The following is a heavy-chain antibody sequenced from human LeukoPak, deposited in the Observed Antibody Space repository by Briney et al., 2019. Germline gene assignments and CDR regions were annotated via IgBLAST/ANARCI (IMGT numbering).Heavy chain of an antibody. D-gene: IGHD3-22*01. CDR1: GFTFSSYS. J-gene: IGHJ4*02. CDR3: ARVWSSGYTKDY. V-gene: IGHV3-48*04. Sequence: GSLLLSCAASGFTFSSYSIDWVRQAPGKGLEWLSYISSSSSTIYYADSVKGRFTISRDNAKNSVYLQMNSLRAEDTAVYYCARVWSSGYTKDYWGQGTLVTVSS. CDR2: ISSSSSTI.